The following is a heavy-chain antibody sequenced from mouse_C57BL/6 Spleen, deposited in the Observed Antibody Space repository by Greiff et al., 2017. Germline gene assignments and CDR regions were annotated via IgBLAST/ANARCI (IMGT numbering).Heavy chain of an antibody. J-gene: IGHJ4*01. V-gene: IGHV3-6*01. D-gene: IGHD2-4*01. CDR2: ISYDGSN. Sequence: EVKLMESGPGLVKPSQSLSLTCSVTGYSITSGYYWNWIRQFPGNKLEWMGYISYDGSNNYNPSLKNRISITRDTSKNQFFLKLNSVTTEDTATYYCAREGDYGYAMDYWGQGTSVTVSS. CDR1: GYSITSGYY. CDR3: AREGDYGYAMDY.